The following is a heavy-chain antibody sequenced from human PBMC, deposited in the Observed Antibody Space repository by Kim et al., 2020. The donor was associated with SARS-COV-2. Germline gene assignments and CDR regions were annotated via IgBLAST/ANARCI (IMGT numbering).Heavy chain of an antibody. D-gene: IGHD2-15*01. CDR2: ISGSGSTT. V-gene: IGHV3-23*01. Sequence: GGSLRLSCAVSGATFGSYAMTWVRQAPGKGLEWVSSISGSGSTTLHADSVAGRFTISRDNSNDTLYLQMDSLRAEDTAVYYCAKEQEARIGYGMDVWG. CDR3: AKEQEARIGYGMDV. J-gene: IGHJ6*02. CDR1: GATFGSYA.